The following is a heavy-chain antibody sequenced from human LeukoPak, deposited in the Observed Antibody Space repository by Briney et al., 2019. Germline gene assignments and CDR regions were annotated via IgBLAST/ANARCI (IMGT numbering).Heavy chain of an antibody. CDR1: GFTFSSYS. D-gene: IGHD2-2*02. CDR2: ISSSSSTI. CDR3: ARANPEYQLLYPDY. J-gene: IGHJ4*02. Sequence: GGSLRLSCAASGFTFSSYSMNWVRQAPGKGLEWVSYISSSSSTIYYADSVKGRFTISRDNAKNSLYLQMNSLRAEDTAVYYCARANPEYQLLYPDYWGQGTLVTVSS. V-gene: IGHV3-48*01.